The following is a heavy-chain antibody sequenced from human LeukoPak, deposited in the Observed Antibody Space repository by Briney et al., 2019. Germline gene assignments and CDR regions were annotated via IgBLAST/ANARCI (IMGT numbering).Heavy chain of an antibody. D-gene: IGHD1-1*01. CDR2: IEYDGANK. CDR1: AFTFSSYA. Sequence: GGSLRLSCAASAFTFSSYAMHWVRQAPGKGLEWVAVIEYDGANKYYAESVKGRFTISRDNSKNTLYPQMNSLRAEDTAIYYCARELEAFDIWGQGTMVTVSS. V-gene: IGHV3-30-3*01. CDR3: ARELEAFDI. J-gene: IGHJ3*02.